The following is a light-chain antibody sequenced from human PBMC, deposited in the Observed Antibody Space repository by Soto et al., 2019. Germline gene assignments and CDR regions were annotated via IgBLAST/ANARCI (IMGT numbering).Light chain of an antibody. CDR2: DAS. CDR1: QSISRW. V-gene: IGKV1-5*01. J-gene: IGKJ4*01. Sequence: DIQMTQSPSTLSASVGDRVTITCRASQSISRWLAWSQQKPRKAPKLLIYDASNLQSGVSSRFSGSGSGTEFTLTITSLQPDDFATYYCQQYSSFLTFGGGTKVEI. CDR3: QQYSSFLT.